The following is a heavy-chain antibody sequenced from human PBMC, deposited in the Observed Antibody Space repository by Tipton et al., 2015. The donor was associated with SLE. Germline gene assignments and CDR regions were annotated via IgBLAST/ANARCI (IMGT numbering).Heavy chain of an antibody. CDR1: GFTFSSYG. J-gene: IGHJ3*02. CDR2: IKQDGSEK. D-gene: IGHD6-19*01. V-gene: IGHV3-7*03. Sequence: SLRLSCAASGFTFSSYGMHWVRQAPGKGLEWVANIKQDGSEKYYVDSVKGRFTISRDNAKNSLYLQMNSLRAEDTAVYYCARVWQWLVGAFDIWGQGTMVTVSS. CDR3: ARVWQWLVGAFDI.